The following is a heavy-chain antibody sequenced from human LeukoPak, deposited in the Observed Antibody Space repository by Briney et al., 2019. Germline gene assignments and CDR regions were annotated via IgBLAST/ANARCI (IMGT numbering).Heavy chain of an antibody. V-gene: IGHV3-23*01. J-gene: IGHJ2*01. D-gene: IGHD5-24*01. Sequence: PGGSLRLSCVASGLHFRKRVMSRVGQAPGKGLEWVSAISGGATYTNYADSVNGRFTISRDNSKNTVYLPMNSLPAEDTAIYYCARQSGGWLQLLFRYFDVWGRATLVTVSS. CDR3: ARQSGGWLQLLFRYFDV. CDR2: ISGGATYT. CDR1: GLHFRKRV.